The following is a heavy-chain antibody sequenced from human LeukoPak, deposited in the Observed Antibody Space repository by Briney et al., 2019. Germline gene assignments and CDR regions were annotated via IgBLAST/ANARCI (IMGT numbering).Heavy chain of an antibody. CDR2: IIPIFGTA. J-gene: IGHJ5*02. CDR1: GGTFSSYA. D-gene: IGHD3-22*01. CDR3: AREAPSNYYDSSGYYFDHKKFDP. V-gene: IGHV1-69*05. Sequence: GASVKVSCKASGGTFSSYAISWVRQAPGQGLEWMGGIIPIFGTANYAQKFQGRVTMTRDMSTSTVYMELSSLRSEDTAVYYCAREAPSNYYDSSGYYFDHKKFDPWGQGTLVTVSS.